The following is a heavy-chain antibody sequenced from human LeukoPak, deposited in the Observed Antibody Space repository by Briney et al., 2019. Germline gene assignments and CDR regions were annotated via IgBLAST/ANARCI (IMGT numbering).Heavy chain of an antibody. CDR3: ARDFGYSSGWGNYYYYMDV. V-gene: IGHV3-48*01. CDR1: GFTFSSYS. Sequence: PGGSLRLSCAASGFTFSSYSMNWVRQAPGKGLEWVSYISSSSSTIYYADSVKGRFTISRDNAKNSLYLQMNSLRAEDTAVYYCARDFGYSSGWGNYYYYMDVWGKGTTVTISS. J-gene: IGHJ6*03. D-gene: IGHD6-19*01. CDR2: ISSSSSTI.